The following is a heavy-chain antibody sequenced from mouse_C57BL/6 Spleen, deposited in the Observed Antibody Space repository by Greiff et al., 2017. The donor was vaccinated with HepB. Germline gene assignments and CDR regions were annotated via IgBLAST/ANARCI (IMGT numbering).Heavy chain of an antibody. CDR1: GYTFTDYN. D-gene: IGHD1-1*01. Sequence: VQLKESGPELVKPGASVKIPCKASGYTFTDYNMDWVKQSHGKSLEWIGDINPNNGGTIYNQKFKGKATLTVDKSSSTAYMELRSLTSEDTAVYYCARRGVYYYGSSGFAYWGQGTLVTVSA. CDR2: INPNNGGT. CDR3: ARRGVYYYGSSGFAY. V-gene: IGHV1-18*01. J-gene: IGHJ3*01.